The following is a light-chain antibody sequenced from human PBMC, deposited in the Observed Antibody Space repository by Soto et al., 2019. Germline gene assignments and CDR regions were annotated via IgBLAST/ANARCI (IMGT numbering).Light chain of an antibody. CDR3: QTWVTGIHI. V-gene: IGLV4-69*01. J-gene: IGLJ2*01. Sequence: QAVVTQSPSASASLGASVKLTCTLSSGHSNYAIAWHQQQPEKGPRFLMKLNSDGSHSKGDGIPDRFSGSSSGAERYLTNSTLQSEDEADSYCQTWVTGIHIFGGGTKPTVL. CDR1: SGHSNYA. CDR2: LNSDGSH.